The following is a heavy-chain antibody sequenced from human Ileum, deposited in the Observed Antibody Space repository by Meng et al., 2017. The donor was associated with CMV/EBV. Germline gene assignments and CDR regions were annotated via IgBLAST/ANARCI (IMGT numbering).Heavy chain of an antibody. CDR2: VYIGGST. V-gene: IGHV3-66*02. CDR3: ARWGSGSYVGAGYFDY. CDR1: GLTFSSNY. Sequence: SGLTFSSNYMNWVRQPPGKGLEWVSVVYIGGSTYYADSVKGRFTISRDNSKNTLYLQMNTLRVEDTAVYYCARWGSGSYVGAGYFDYWGQGTLVTVSS. J-gene: IGHJ4*01. D-gene: IGHD1-26*01.